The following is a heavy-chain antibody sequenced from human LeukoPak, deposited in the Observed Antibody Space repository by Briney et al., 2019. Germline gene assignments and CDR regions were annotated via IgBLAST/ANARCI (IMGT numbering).Heavy chain of an antibody. J-gene: IGHJ4*02. CDR3: ARGHSSGWYDQYYFDH. D-gene: IGHD6-19*01. Sequence: GTLSLTCAVSGASISSTNWWTWVRQAPGKGLEWVANIKHDGSERDYVDSVKGRFTISRDNAKNSVYLQMNSLRAEDTAVYYCARGHSSGWYDQYYFDHWGQGTPVTVSS. V-gene: IGHV3-7*01. CDR2: IKHDGSER. CDR1: GASISSTNW.